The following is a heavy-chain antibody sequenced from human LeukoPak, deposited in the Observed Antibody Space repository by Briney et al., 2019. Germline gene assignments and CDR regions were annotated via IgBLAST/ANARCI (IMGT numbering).Heavy chain of an antibody. Sequence: PGGSLRLSCTASGFTVSSSYMSWVRQAPGKGLEWVSLIYAIGTTYYADSVKGRFTISRDNSKNTVYLQRNSLRAEDTAVYYCARGSATATIQLDNWGQGTLVTVSS. CDR1: GFTVSSSY. CDR2: IYAIGTT. CDR3: ARGSATATIQLDN. V-gene: IGHV3-66*01. D-gene: IGHD5-24*01. J-gene: IGHJ4*02.